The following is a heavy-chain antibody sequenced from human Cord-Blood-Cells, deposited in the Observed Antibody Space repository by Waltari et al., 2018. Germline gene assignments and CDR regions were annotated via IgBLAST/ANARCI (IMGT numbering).Heavy chain of an antibody. J-gene: IGHJ5*02. CDR2: NIPLFGTA. CDR1: GGTFSSYA. Sequence: VKKPWSSVKVSCKASGGTFSSYAISWVRQAPGQGLECMGGNIPLFGTANYAQKFQGRVTITADESTSTAYMELSSLRSEDTAVYYCARDRSIDIVATNWFDPWGQGTLVTVSS. V-gene: IGHV1-69*01. D-gene: IGHD5-12*01. CDR3: ARDRSIDIVATNWFDP.